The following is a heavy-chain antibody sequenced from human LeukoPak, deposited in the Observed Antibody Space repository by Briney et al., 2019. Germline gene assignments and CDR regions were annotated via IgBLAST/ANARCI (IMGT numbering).Heavy chain of an antibody. CDR2: ISGSGGST. V-gene: IGHV3-23*01. J-gene: IGHJ6*02. CDR1: GFTFSSYA. D-gene: IGHD1-1*01. Sequence: GGSLRLSCAASGFTFSSYAMSWVRQAPGKGLEWVAVISGSGGSTYYADPVKGRFTISRDNSKNTLYLQMNSLRAEDTAVYYCAKTTGYYYYYGMDVWGQGTTVTVSS. CDR3: AKTTGYYYYYGMDV.